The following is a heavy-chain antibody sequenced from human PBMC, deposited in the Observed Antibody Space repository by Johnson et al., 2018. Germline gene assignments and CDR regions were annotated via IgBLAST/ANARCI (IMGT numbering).Heavy chain of an antibody. D-gene: IGHD3-10*01. CDR2: ISYDGSNK. Sequence: QVQLVQSGGGVVQPGRSLRLSCAASGFTFRNYGMHWVRQAPGKGLEWVAVISYDGSNKYYAASVKGRFTISRDNSKKPLYLQMTSRRAGATAVYYCARVGGGSDYYYYHMDVWGKGTTVTVSS. CDR3: ARVGGGSDYYYYHMDV. J-gene: IGHJ6*03. CDR1: GFTFRNYG. V-gene: IGHV3-30*03.